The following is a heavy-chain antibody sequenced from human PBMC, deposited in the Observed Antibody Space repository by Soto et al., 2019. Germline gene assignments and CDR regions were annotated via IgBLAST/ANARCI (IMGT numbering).Heavy chain of an antibody. CDR2: INPNSGGT. J-gene: IGHJ6*02. CDR3: TKDGPLRLLEWPVVVGMHV. CDR1: GYIFTDYY. D-gene: IGHD3-3*01. Sequence: ASVKVSWKASGYIFTDYYMHWVRQAPGQGLEWMGWINPNSGGTNYAQKFQGRVTMTRDTSISTAYMELSRLRSDDTAVYYCTKDGPLRLLEWPVVVGMHVWGQGTIVTVSS. V-gene: IGHV1-2*02.